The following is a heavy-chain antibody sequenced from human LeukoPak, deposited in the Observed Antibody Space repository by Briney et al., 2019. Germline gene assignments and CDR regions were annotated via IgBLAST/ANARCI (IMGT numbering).Heavy chain of an antibody. J-gene: IGHJ6*02. CDR3: ARDKYQLLLGYYYYYGMDV. CDR1: GGTFSSYA. D-gene: IGHD2-2*01. CDR2: MNPNSGNT. V-gene: IGHV1-8*02. Sequence: ASVKVSCKASGGTFSSYAISWVRQATGQGLEWMGWMNPNSGNTGYAQKFQGRVTMTRNTSISTAYMELSSLRSEDTAVYYCARDKYQLLLGYYYYYGMDVWGQGTTVTVSS.